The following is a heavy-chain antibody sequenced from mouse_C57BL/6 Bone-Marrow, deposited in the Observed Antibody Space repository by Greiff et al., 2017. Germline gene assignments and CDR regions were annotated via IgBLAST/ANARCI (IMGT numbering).Heavy chain of an antibody. CDR3: ARSKYYGSSYRWWYFDV. Sequence: VQLQQSGAELVRPGTSVKMSCKASGYTFTNYWIGWAKQRPGHGLEWIGDIYPGGGYTNYNEKFKGKATLTADKSSSTAYMQFSSLTSEDSAIYYCARSKYYGSSYRWWYFDVWGTGTTVTVSS. CDR2: IYPGGGYT. CDR1: GYTFTNYW. J-gene: IGHJ1*03. V-gene: IGHV1-63*01. D-gene: IGHD1-1*01.